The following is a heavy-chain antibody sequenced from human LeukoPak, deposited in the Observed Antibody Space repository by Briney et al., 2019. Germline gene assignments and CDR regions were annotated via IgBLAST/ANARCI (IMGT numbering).Heavy chain of an antibody. CDR2: IYYSGST. J-gene: IGHJ3*02. Sequence: NPSETLSLTCTVSGGSISSYYWSWIRQPPGKGLEWIGYIYYSGSTNYNPSLKSRVTISVDTSKNQFSLKLSSVTAADTAVYYCARGLLHYYDHQDYAFDIWGQGTMVTVSS. V-gene: IGHV4-59*01. D-gene: IGHD3-22*01. CDR3: ARGLLHYYDHQDYAFDI. CDR1: GGSISSYY.